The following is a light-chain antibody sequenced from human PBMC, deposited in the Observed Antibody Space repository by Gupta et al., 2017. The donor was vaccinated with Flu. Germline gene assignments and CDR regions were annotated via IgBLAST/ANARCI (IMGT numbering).Light chain of an antibody. Sequence: KPGQAPRRLIYSATTRATGIPDRFSGSGSGTDFTLTISRLEPEVFAVYFSQHSGTSVYTFGQVTKLEI. CDR2: SAT. CDR3: QHSGTSVYT. V-gene: IGKV3-20*01. J-gene: IGKJ2*01.